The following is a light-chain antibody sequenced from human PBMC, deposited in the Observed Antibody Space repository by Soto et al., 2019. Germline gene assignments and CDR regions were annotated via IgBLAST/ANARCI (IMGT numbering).Light chain of an antibody. CDR2: EAN. CDR3: SSYAGSSNV. CDR1: SSDVGGYNY. Sequence: QSALTQPPSASGAPGPPVAIFCTGTSSDVGGYNYVSWYQQHPGKAPKPMIHEANKRPSVAPDRFSGSEAGSAASLSVSGLQAEDEADYYCSSYAGSSNVFGTETKVTVL. V-gene: IGLV2-8*01. J-gene: IGLJ1*01.